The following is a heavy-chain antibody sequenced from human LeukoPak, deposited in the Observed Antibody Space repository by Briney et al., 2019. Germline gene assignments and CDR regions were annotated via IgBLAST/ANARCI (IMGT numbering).Heavy chain of an antibody. D-gene: IGHD1-20*01. CDR1: GFTFDDYG. CDR3: ARDSTGRITGTTIGGAFDI. V-gene: IGHV3-20*04. CDR2: INWNGGST. Sequence: PGGSLRLSCAASGFTFDDYGMSWVRQAPGKGLEWVAGINWNGGSTGYADSVKGRFTISRDNAKNSLYLQMNSLRAEDTALYYCARDSTGRITGTTIGGAFDIWGQGTMVTVSS. J-gene: IGHJ3*02.